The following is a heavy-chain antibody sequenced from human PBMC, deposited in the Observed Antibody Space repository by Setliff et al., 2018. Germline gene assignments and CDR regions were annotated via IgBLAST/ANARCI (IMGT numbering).Heavy chain of an antibody. D-gene: IGHD3-22*01. CDR3: VREGVDSRSSTDYRYYMDV. J-gene: IGHJ6*03. V-gene: IGHV1-69*05. Sequence: SVKVSCKASGDTFSSYGISWVRQAPGQGLEWMGGTIPMFGTTEYAQKFQGRLTIITDESTNTAFMQLSSLRSDDTAVHYCVREGVDSRSSTDYRYYMDVWGKGTTVTVSS. CDR2: TIPMFGTT. CDR1: GDTFSSYG.